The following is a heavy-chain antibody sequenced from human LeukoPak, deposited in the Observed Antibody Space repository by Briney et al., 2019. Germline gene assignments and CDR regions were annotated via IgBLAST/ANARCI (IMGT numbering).Heavy chain of an antibody. CDR3: AKDRGSSWSPYYFDY. Sequence: GGSLRLSCAASGFTFSSYGMHWVRQAPGKGLEWVSAISGSGGNPYYADSVKGRFTISRDNSKNTLYLQMNSLRAEDTALYYCAKDRGSSWSPYYFDYWGQGTLVTVSS. V-gene: IGHV3-23*01. CDR2: ISGSGGNP. D-gene: IGHD6-13*01. CDR1: GFTFSSYG. J-gene: IGHJ4*02.